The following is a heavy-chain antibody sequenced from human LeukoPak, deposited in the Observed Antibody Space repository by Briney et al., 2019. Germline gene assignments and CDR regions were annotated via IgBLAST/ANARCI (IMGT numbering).Heavy chain of an antibody. Sequence: ASVKVSCKASGYTFTSYAMHWVRQAPGQRLEWMGWINAGNGNTKYSQKFQGRVTIARDTSASTAYMELSSLRSEDTAVYYCARAWDDIVVVPAAYDLRYYYGMDVWGQGTTVTVSS. J-gene: IGHJ6*02. CDR1: GYTFTSYA. CDR2: INAGNGNT. D-gene: IGHD2-2*01. CDR3: ARAWDDIVVVPAAYDLRYYYGMDV. V-gene: IGHV1-3*01.